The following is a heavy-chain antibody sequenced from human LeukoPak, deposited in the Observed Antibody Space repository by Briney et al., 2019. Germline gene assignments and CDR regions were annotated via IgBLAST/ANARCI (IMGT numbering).Heavy chain of an antibody. D-gene: IGHD3-9*01. CDR2: IWYDGSNK. V-gene: IGHV3-33*06. Sequence: GGSLRLSCAASGFTFSSYGMHWARQAPGKGLEWVAVIWYDGSNKYYADSVKGRFTISRDNSKNTLYLQMNSLRAEDTAVYYCAKARRHYDILTGYEYWGQGTLVTVSS. J-gene: IGHJ4*02. CDR3: AKARRHYDILTGYEY. CDR1: GFTFSSYG.